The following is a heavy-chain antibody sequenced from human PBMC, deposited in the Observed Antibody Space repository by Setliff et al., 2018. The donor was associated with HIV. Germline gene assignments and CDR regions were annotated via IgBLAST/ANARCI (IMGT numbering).Heavy chain of an antibody. J-gene: IGHJ4*02. V-gene: IGHV1-69*13. CDR2: IIPIFGIP. D-gene: IGHD3-22*01. CDR1: GGTFIRYA. CDR3: AIVTELDYYGGSGPTHLLFDS. Sequence: RASVKVSCKASGGTFIRYAFNWVRQAPGQGLEWMGEIIPIFGIPSYAQRFQDRVTITADESTNTAYMELSSLRSEDTAVYYCAIVTELDYYGGSGPTHLLFDSWGQGTLVTVSS.